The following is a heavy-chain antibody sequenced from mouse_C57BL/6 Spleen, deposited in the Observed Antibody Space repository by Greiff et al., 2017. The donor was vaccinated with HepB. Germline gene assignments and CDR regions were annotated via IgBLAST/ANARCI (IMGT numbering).Heavy chain of an antibody. CDR2: ISGGGGNT. CDR3: ARQGIYYDYEGFAY. J-gene: IGHJ3*01. Sequence: EVQLVESGGGLVKPGGSLKLSCAASGFTFSSYTMSWVRQTPEKRLEWVATISGGGGNTYYPDSVKGRFTISRDNAKNTLYLQMSSLRSEDTALYYCARQGIYYDYEGFAYWGQGTLVTVSA. CDR1: GFTFSSYT. D-gene: IGHD2-4*01. V-gene: IGHV5-9*01.